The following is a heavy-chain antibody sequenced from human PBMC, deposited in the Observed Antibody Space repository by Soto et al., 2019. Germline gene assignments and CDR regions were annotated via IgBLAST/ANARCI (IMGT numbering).Heavy chain of an antibody. CDR1: GDSVSTNSAA. D-gene: IGHD6-19*01. CDR2: TFYRSKWYN. Sequence: QVQLQQSGPGLVKPSQTLSLTCAIAGDSVSTNSAAWNWIRQSPSRGLEWLGRTFYRSKWYNEYAASVRSRITINPDTSNNQFSLRLNSVTPEDTAVYYCARDGGVGGWSFLHYWGQGALVTVSS. J-gene: IGHJ4*02. CDR3: ARDGGVGGWSFLHY. V-gene: IGHV6-1*01.